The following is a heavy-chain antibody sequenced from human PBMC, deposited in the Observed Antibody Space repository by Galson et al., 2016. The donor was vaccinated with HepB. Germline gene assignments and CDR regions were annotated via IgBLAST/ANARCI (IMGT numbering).Heavy chain of an antibody. CDR2: IYFSGTT. CDR3: ARSYGGYAFDI. V-gene: IGHV4-59*01. J-gene: IGHJ3*02. CDR1: GGSISPYF. Sequence: SLTCPVSGGSISPYFWSWIRRPPGKGLEWIAYIYFSGTTNYNPSLKSRVTISLDTSKGQFSLKVTSVTAADSAVYYCARSYGGYAFDIWGQGTMVTVSS. D-gene: IGHD4-23*01.